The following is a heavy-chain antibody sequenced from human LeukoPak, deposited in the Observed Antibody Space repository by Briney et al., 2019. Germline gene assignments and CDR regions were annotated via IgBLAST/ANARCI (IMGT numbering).Heavy chain of an antibody. CDR2: IHPNSGDI. V-gene: IGHV1-2*02. Sequence: ASVKVSCKASAYTFTDYYIHWVRQAPGQGLEWMGSIHPNSGDINYAQKFQGRVTMTRDTSISTAYMELSRLSSDDTAVFYCARDSSGPLNWFDPWGQGTLVTVSS. J-gene: IGHJ5*02. D-gene: IGHD6-25*01. CDR1: AYTFTDYY. CDR3: ARDSSGPLNWFDP.